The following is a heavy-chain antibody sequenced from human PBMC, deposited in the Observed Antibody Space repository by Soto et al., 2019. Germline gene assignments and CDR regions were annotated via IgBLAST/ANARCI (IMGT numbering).Heavy chain of an antibody. J-gene: IGHJ6*02. Sequence: SETLSLTCTVSGGSISSYYWSWIRQPPGKGLEWIGYIYYSGSTNYNPSLKSRVTISVDTSKNQFSLKLSSVAAADTAVYYCARGYYDFWSGYMDVWGQGTTVTVSS. CDR1: GGSISSYY. D-gene: IGHD3-3*01. CDR2: IYYSGST. V-gene: IGHV4-59*01. CDR3: ARGYYDFWSGYMDV.